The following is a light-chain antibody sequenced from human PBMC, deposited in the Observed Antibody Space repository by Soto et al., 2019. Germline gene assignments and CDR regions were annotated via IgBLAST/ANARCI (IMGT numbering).Light chain of an antibody. Sequence: QSVLTQPPSVSGAPGQRVTISCTGNSSNIGANYDVHWYQQIPGTAPKLLIYGNNNRPSGVPDRFSGSRSGTSASLAITGLQAEDEADYYCQSYDSSLSGSRVFGGGTNLTVL. J-gene: IGLJ3*02. CDR1: SSNIGANYD. V-gene: IGLV1-40*01. CDR3: QSYDSSLSGSRV. CDR2: GNN.